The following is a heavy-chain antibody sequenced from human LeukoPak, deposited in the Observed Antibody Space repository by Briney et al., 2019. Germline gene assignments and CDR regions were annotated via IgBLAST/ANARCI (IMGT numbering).Heavy chain of an antibody. J-gene: IGHJ4*02. CDR2: INPNSGGT. CDR1: GYTFTGYY. CDR3: ARAGVLLWFGELT. V-gene: IGHV1-2*02. D-gene: IGHD3-10*01. Sequence: ASVKVSCKASGYTFTGYYMHWVRQAPGQGLEWIGWINPNSGGTNYAQKFQGRVTMTRDTSISTAYMELSRLRSDDTAVYYCARAGVLLWFGELTWGQGTLVTVSS.